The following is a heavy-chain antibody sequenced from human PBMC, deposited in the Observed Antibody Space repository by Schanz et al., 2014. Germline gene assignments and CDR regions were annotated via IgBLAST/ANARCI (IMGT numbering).Heavy chain of an antibody. Sequence: EVQLLESGGGLVQPGGSLRLSCAASGFTFRGYAMSWVRQAPGRGLEWVSAISGSGGSTYYADSVKGRFTISSDNSKSTLYLQMSSLRAEDTAVYYCAKSQGSSFDSWGQGTLVTVSS. J-gene: IGHJ4*02. V-gene: IGHV3-23*01. CDR2: ISGSGGST. CDR3: AKSQGSSFDS. CDR1: GFTFRGYA. D-gene: IGHD6-13*01.